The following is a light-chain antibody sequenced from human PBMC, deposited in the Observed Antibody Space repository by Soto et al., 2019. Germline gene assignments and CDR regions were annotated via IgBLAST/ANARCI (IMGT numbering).Light chain of an antibody. Sequence: QSALTQPASVSGSPGQSITISCTGTSSDVGYNYVSWYQQPPGKAPKIIIYEVSNRPSGVSHRFSGSKSGNTASLTISGLQAEDEADYYCSSYTTTNTLCVFGTGTKLTVL. CDR2: EVS. CDR3: SSYTTTNTLCV. V-gene: IGLV2-14*01. CDR1: SSDVGYNY. J-gene: IGLJ1*01.